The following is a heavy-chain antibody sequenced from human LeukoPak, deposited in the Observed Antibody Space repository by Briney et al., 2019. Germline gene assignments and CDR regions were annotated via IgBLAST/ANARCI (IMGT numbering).Heavy chain of an antibody. CDR3: ARGGLTMVRGVMRYFDY. CDR2: IYYSGST. J-gene: IGHJ4*02. V-gene: IGHV4-59*12. CDR1: GGSISSYY. Sequence: PSETLSLTCTVSGGSISSYYWSWIRQPPGKGLERIGYIYYSGSTNYNPSLKSRVTISVDTSKKQFSLKLNSVTAADTAVYFCARGGLTMVRGVMRYFDYWGQGTLVTVSS. D-gene: IGHD3-10*01.